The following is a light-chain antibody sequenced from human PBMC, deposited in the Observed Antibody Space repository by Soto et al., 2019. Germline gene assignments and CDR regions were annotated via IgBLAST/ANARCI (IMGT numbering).Light chain of an antibody. CDR1: QSVSSY. CDR2: DAS. J-gene: IGKJ2*01. CDR3: QQRSNWRT. V-gene: IGKV3-11*01. Sequence: EIVLTQSPATLSLSPGERATLSCRASQSVSSYLAWYQQKPGQAPRLLIYDASNRATGIPARFSGSGSGTDFTLTISSLDHEDFAVYYCQQRSNWRTFGQGTKLEIK.